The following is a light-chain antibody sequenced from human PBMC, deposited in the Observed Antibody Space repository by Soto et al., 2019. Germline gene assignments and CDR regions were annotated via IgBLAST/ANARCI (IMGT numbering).Light chain of an antibody. J-gene: IGKJ1*01. CDR3: QQSYSTPLT. Sequence: DIQMTQSPSSLSASVGDRVTITCRASQSISSYLNWYQQKSGKAPKLLIYAASSLQSGVPSRFSGSGSVTDFTLTISSLQPEDFANYSCQQSYSTPLTFGQGTKVEIK. CDR1: QSISSY. CDR2: AAS. V-gene: IGKV1-39*01.